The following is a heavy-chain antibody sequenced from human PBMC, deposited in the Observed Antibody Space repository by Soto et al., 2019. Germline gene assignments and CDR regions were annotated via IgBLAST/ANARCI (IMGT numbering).Heavy chain of an antibody. D-gene: IGHD1-26*01. CDR1: GGSISSSSYY. J-gene: IGHJ4*02. CDR2: IYYSGST. CDR3: AREMGAPRPVREKWHYFDY. Sequence: SETLSLTCTVSGGSISSSSYYWGWIRQPPGKGLEWIGSIYYSGSTYYNPSLKSRVTISVDTSKNQFSLKLSSVTAADTAVYYCAREMGAPRPVREKWHYFDYWGQGTLVTVSS. V-gene: IGHV4-39*02.